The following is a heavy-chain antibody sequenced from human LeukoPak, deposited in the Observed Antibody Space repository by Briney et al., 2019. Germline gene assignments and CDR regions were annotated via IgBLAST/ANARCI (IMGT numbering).Heavy chain of an antibody. Sequence: SETLSLTCAVYGGSFSGYYWSWIRQPPGKGLEWIGEINHSGSTNYNPSPKSRVTISVDTSKNQFSLKLSSVTAADTAVYYCARGAYCSSTSCYDYFDYWGQGTLVTVSS. CDR3: ARGAYCSSTSCYDYFDY. V-gene: IGHV4-34*01. D-gene: IGHD2-2*01. CDR2: INHSGST. CDR1: GGSFSGYY. J-gene: IGHJ4*02.